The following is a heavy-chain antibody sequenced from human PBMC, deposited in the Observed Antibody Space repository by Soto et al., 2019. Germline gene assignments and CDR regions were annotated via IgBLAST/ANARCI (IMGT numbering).Heavy chain of an antibody. J-gene: IGHJ4*02. Sequence: GGSLRLSCVASGFAFNSYTMHWVRQPPGRGLEWVSSTSTSGGHIYYGDSVKGRFTISRDNAKNSLFLQMNSLRAEDTAVYYCARPRSYGKISPFDYWGPGTLVTVSS. V-gene: IGHV3-21*01. CDR1: GFAFNSYT. CDR3: ARPRSYGKISPFDY. D-gene: IGHD3-16*01. CDR2: TSTSGGHI.